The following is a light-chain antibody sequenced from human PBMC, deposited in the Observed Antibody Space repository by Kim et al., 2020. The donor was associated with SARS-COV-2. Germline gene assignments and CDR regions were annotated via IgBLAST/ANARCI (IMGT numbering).Light chain of an antibody. CDR1: KLGDKY. V-gene: IGLV3-1*01. CDR3: QAWGSSTVV. CDR2: EES. Sequence: SRSPGQTASITCPGDKLGDKYVCWYQQKPGQSPVLVIYEESKRPSGIPERFSGSNSGNTATLTISGTQAMDEADYYCQAWGSSTVVFGGGTQLTVL. J-gene: IGLJ2*01.